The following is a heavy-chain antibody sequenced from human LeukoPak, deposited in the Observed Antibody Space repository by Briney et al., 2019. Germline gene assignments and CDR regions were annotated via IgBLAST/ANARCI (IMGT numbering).Heavy chain of an antibody. Sequence: GGSLRLSCAASGFTVSSNYMSWVRQAPGKGLEWVSAISGTGGSTYYADSVKGRFTISRDNSKSTLYLQMNSLRAEDTARYYCAKDRHAPGRFCSSTTCFPFDLWGQGTLVTVSS. CDR2: ISGTGGST. CDR1: GFTVSSNY. J-gene: IGHJ5*02. V-gene: IGHV3-23*01. CDR3: AKDRHAPGRFCSSTTCFPFDL. D-gene: IGHD2-2*01.